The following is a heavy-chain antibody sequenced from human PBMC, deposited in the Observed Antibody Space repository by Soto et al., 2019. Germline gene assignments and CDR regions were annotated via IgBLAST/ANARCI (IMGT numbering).Heavy chain of an antibody. J-gene: IGHJ5*02. D-gene: IGHD3-10*01. CDR1: GYTFTNYA. CDR3: ARMVFGSGAWYDP. CDR2: INGGKGNT. V-gene: IGHV1-3*01. Sequence: QVQLVQSGAEVKKPGASVKVSCKASGYTFTNYAIHWVRQAPGLGLEWMGWINGGKGNTEYSQKFQDRVTITRDTSASTAYMELTSLRFEDTAVYYCARMVFGSGAWYDPWGQGTLVTVSS.